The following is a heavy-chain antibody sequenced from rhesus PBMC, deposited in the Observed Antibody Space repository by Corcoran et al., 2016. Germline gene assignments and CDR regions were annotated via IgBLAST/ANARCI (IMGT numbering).Heavy chain of an antibody. CDR1: GASIRSNW. J-gene: IGHJ5-2*02. CDR2: INGNGGNT. CDR3: ARDEHSPGWALDV. Sequence: QVQLQESGPGLVKPSETLSLTCTVSGASIRSNWWIWIRPPPGKGLEWIGEINGNGGNTNYNPSLKSRVTISKDASKNQFSLKMTSVTAADTALYYCARDEHSPGWALDVWGRGVLVTVSS. V-gene: IGHV4-80*01. D-gene: IGHD6-31*01.